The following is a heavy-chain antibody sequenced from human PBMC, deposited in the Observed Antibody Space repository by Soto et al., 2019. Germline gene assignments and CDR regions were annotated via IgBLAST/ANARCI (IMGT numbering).Heavy chain of an antibody. J-gene: IGHJ6*02. CDR2: ISGSGGST. CDR3: AKGITMVRGAGLYYYYGMDV. V-gene: IGHV3-23*01. D-gene: IGHD3-10*01. CDR1: GFTFSSYA. Sequence: GGSLRLSCAASGFTFSSYAMSWVRQAPGKGLEWVSAISGSGGSTYYADSVKGRFTISRDNSKNTLYLQMNSLRAEDTAVYYCAKGITMVRGAGLYYYYGMDVWGQGTTVTVSS.